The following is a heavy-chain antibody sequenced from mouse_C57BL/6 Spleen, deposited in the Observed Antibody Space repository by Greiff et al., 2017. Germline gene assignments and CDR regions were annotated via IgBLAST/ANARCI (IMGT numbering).Heavy chain of an antibody. CDR2: INPNYGTT. D-gene: IGHD1-1*01. V-gene: IGHV1-39*01. Sequence: VQLQQPGPELVKPGASVKISCKASGYSFTDYNLNWVKQSNGKSLEWIGVINPNYGTTSYNQKFKGKATLTVDQSSSTAYMQLNSLTSEDSAVYYCARWHYGSSYWYFDVWGTGTTVTVAS. CDR3: ARWHYGSSYWYFDV. CDR1: GYSFTDYN. J-gene: IGHJ1*03.